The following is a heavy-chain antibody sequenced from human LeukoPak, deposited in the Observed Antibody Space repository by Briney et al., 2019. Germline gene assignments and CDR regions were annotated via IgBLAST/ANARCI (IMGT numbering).Heavy chain of an antibody. Sequence: SETLSLTCAVYGGSFSGYYWSWIRQPPGEGLEWIGEINHSGSTNYNSSLKSRVTISVDTSKNQFSLKLSSVTAADTAVYYCARTGYSYGSYYYYYGMDVWGQGTTVTVSS. D-gene: IGHD5-18*01. CDR3: ARTGYSYGSYYYYYGMDV. CDR2: INHSGST. V-gene: IGHV4-34*01. J-gene: IGHJ6*02. CDR1: GGSFSGYY.